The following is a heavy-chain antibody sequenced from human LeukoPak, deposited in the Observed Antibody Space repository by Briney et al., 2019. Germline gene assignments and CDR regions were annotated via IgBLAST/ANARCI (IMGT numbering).Heavy chain of an antibody. CDR3: ARGGTYYDYVWGSYRLDY. J-gene: IGHJ4*02. D-gene: IGHD3-16*02. Sequence: PGGSLRLSCAASGFTFSSYSMNWVRQAPGKGLEWVSSISSSSYIYYADSVKGRFTISRDNAKNSLYLQMNSLRAEDTAVYYCARGGTYYDYVWGSYRLDYWGQGTLVTVSS. CDR1: GFTFSSYS. V-gene: IGHV3-21*01. CDR2: ISSSSYI.